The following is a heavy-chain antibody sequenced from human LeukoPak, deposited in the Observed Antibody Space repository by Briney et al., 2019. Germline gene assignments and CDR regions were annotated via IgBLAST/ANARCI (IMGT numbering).Heavy chain of an antibody. CDR1: GYTFTSYD. CDR3: ARATKYYYDSSEP. J-gene: IGHJ5*02. V-gene: IGHV1-8*01. CDR2: MNPNSGNT. Sequence: ASVKVSCRASGYTFTSYDINWVRQATGQGLEWMGWMNPNSGNTGYAQKFQGRVTMTRNTSISTAYMELSSLRSEDTAVYYCARATKYYYDSSEPWGQGTLVTVSS. D-gene: IGHD3-22*01.